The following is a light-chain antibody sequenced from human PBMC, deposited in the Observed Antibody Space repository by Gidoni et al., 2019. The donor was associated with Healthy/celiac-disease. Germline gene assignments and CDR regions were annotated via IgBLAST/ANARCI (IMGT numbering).Light chain of an antibody. CDR3: QQSYRTPLT. J-gene: IGKJ4*01. CDR2: SAS. V-gene: IGKV1-39*01. CDR1: QSSSSY. Sequence: DIQMTQSPSSLSASLGDRVTITCLASQSSSSYLNWYQQKPGKAPKHLIYSASSLQSGVPARFSGSGSGTDFTLTISSLQPEDVATYYCQQSYRTPLTFGGGTKVEIK.